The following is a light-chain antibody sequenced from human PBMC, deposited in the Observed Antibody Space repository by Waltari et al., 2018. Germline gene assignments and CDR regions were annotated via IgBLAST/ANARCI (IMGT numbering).Light chain of an antibody. V-gene: IGLV1-44*01. CDR1: SSNLGRDS. J-gene: IGLJ2*01. CDR3: AAWDDILKGVL. Sequence: QSVLTQPPSASGTPGQRITISCSGSSSNLGRDSVNWYQQLPGTAPKPRVYNDNERPRGSRTRFSGSKSGTSASLAISGLQSEDEADYFCAAWDDILKGVLFGGGTRLTVL. CDR2: NDN.